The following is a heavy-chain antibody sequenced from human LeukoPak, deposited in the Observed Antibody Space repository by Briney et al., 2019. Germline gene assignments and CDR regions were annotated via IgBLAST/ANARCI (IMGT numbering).Heavy chain of an antibody. J-gene: IGHJ5*02. Sequence: GGSLRLSCAASGFTFSSYAMSWVRQAPGKGLEWVSAISGSGGSTYYADSVKGRFTISRDNSKNTLYLQMNSLRADDTAVYYCAARGIVVVPTAIGPANWFGPWGQGTLVTVSS. D-gene: IGHD2-2*02. CDR1: GFTFSSYA. V-gene: IGHV3-23*01. CDR2: ISGSGGST. CDR3: AARGIVVVPTAIGPANWFGP.